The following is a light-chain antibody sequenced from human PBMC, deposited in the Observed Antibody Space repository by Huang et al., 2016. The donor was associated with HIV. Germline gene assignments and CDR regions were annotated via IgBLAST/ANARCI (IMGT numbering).Light chain of an antibody. CDR2: KVS. V-gene: IGKV2-30*02. CDR1: QSLVHSDGNTY. CDR3: MQGTHWPPGT. J-gene: IGKJ1*01. Sequence: DVVMTQSPLSLPVTLGQPASIPCRSSQSLVHSDGNTYLTWFQQRPGQSPRRLIYKVSNRDSGVPDRFSGSGSGTDFTLKISRGEAEDVGVYYCMQGTHWPPGTFDQGTKVEIK.